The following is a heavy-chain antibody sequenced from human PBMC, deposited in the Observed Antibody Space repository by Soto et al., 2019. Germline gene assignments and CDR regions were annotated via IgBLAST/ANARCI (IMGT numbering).Heavy chain of an antibody. Sequence: QVQLVESGGGVVQPGRSLRISCAASGFTFSSYGMHWVRHTPGKGLEWLAVISYDGSHKLHADSVKGRFTISRDNSKNTLSLQMNSLRAEDTAVYYCAKDLGLDGSANYPYFWGQGTLVSVSS. CDR3: AKDLGLDGSANYPYF. D-gene: IGHD3-10*01. V-gene: IGHV3-30*18. CDR1: GFTFSSYG. CDR2: ISYDGSHK. J-gene: IGHJ4*02.